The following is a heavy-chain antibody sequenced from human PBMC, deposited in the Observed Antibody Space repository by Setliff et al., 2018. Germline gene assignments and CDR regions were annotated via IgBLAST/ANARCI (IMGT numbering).Heavy chain of an antibody. J-gene: IGHJ2*01. CDR2: IYTGGRT. V-gene: IGHV3-53*01. CDR3: ARGGVFGHFYFDL. CDR1: GFTVSGNN. Sequence: GGSLSLSCVGSGFTVSGNNMNWVRQAPGKGLEWFSAIYTGGRTDSADSMKIRFTISRDGSKNTLYLQMNNRRVEDTAVYYFARGGVFGHFYFDLWGRGTLVTVSS. D-gene: IGHD3-10*02.